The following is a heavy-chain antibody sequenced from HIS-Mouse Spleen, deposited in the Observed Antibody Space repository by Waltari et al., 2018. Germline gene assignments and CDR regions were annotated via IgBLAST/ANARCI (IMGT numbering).Heavy chain of an antibody. J-gene: IGHJ2*01. V-gene: IGHV5-51*01. D-gene: IGHD6-19*01. Sequence: EVQLVPSGAEVKKPGESLKISCKGSGYSFTSYWIGWVRQMPGKGLEWMGIIYPGDSDTRYSPSFQGQVTISADKSISTAYLQWSSLKASDTAMYYCARRGAVAGSYWYFDLWGRGTLVTVSS. CDR2: IYPGDSDT. CDR3: ARRGAVAGSYWYFDL. CDR1: GYSFTSYW.